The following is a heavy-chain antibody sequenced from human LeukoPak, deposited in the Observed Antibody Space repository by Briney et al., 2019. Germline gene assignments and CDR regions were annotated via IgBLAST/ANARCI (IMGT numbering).Heavy chain of an antibody. CDR3: ARAGVEMATSGGIFDY. CDR2: IYTSGST. CDR1: GGSISSNY. V-gene: IGHV4-4*07. Sequence: SQTLSLTCTVSGGSISSNYWSWIRQPAGKGLEWIGRIYTSGSTNYNPSLKSRVTMSVDTSKNQFSLKLSSVTAADTAVYYCARAGVEMATSGGIFDYWGQGALVTVSS. J-gene: IGHJ4*02. D-gene: IGHD5-24*01.